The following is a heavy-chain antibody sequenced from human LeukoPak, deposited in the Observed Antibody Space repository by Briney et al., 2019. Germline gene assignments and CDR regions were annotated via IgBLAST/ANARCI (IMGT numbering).Heavy chain of an antibody. D-gene: IGHD2-2*01. CDR3: ARDRYQLLSTVPYYMDV. J-gene: IGHJ6*03. CDR1: GFTFRSYS. V-gene: IGHV3-21*01. CDR2: ISSSSSYI. Sequence: GGYLRLSCAASGFTFRSYSMNWVRQAPGKGLEWVSSISSSSSYIYYADSVKGRFTITRGNAKNSLYLQMNSLRAEDTAVYYCARDRYQLLSTVPYYMDVWGKGTTVTVSS.